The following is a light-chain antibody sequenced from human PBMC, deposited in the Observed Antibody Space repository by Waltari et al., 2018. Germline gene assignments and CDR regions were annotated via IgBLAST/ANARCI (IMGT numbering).Light chain of an antibody. V-gene: IGLV2-14*01. J-gene: IGLJ3*02. CDR1: SSDIGASYF. CDR3: SAYTYSSPFAWA. CDR2: EVN. Sequence: QSALTQPASVSGSPGQSLTLSCTGPSSDIGASYFVSWYQQHPGKAPKLIIFEVNKRPSGISDRFSGSKSGNTASLTISRLQTGDEADYFCSAYTYSSPFAWAFGGGTKVTVL.